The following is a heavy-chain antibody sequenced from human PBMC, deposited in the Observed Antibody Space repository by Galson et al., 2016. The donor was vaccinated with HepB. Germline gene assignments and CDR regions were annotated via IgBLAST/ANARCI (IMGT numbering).Heavy chain of an antibody. J-gene: IGHJ5*02. CDR3: AGGAIIAARPVYFAP. CDR1: GGTSSRNV. V-gene: IGHV1-69*06. Sequence: SVKVSCKASGGTSSRNVITWVRQAPGQGLDCLGEIIPVLGPSYNAQKFQGRVTVTADTSTDTAYMELSSLTSDDTAMYYCAGGAIIAARPVYFAPWGQGTLVTVSS. D-gene: IGHD6-6*01. CDR2: IIPVLGPS.